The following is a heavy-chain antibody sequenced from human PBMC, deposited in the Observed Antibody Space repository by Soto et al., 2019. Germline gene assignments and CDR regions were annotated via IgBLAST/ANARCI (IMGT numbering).Heavy chain of an antibody. CDR3: TRQAPRYCSGGSCYSGPFDY. J-gene: IGHJ4*02. CDR2: IRSKANSYAT. D-gene: IGHD2-15*01. V-gene: IGHV3-73*01. Sequence: GGSLRLSCAASGFTFSGSAMHWVRQASGKGLEWVGRIRSKANSYATAYAASVKGRFTISRDDSKNTAYLQMNSLKTEDTAVYYCTRQAPRYCSGGSCYSGPFDYWGQGTLVTVSS. CDR1: GFTFSGSA.